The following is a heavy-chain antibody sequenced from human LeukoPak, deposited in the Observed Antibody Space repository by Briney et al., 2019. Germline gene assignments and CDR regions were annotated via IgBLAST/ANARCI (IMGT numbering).Heavy chain of an antibody. CDR1: GFTFGINW. J-gene: IGHJ4*02. D-gene: IGHD6-6*01. Sequence: PGGSLRLSCAASGFTFGINWMSWVRQAPGKGLEWVANIRQDGSEKNSVDSVKGRFTISRDNAKNSLYLQMNTLRAEGTAVYYCARARPGLYFDYWGQGTLVTVSS. V-gene: IGHV3-7*05. CDR3: ARARPGLYFDY. CDR2: IRQDGSEK.